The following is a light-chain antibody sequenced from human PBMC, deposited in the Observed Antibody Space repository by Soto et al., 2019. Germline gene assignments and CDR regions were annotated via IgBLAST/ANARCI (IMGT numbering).Light chain of an antibody. Sequence: DVVMTQSPLSLPVTLGQPASISCRSSQSLLSSDGNTYLNWFHQRPGQSPRRLIYKVSNRDSGVPDRFSGSGSGTDFTLKISRVEAEDVGVYSCMQGSPWPPWTFGHRTKVEIK. CDR3: MQGSPWPPWT. V-gene: IGKV2-30*01. J-gene: IGKJ1*01. CDR2: KVS. CDR1: QSLLSSDGNTY.